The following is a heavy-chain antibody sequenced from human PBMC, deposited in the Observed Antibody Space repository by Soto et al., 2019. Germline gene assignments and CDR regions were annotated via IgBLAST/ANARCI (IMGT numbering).Heavy chain of an antibody. J-gene: IGHJ5*02. CDR2: ISGDGSAI. CDR1: GYTFSSHA. CDR3: ARDSGYDYRLDL. D-gene: IGHD5-12*01. Sequence: EVQLVQSGGGLVQPGESLRLSCVGSGYTFSSHAINWVRQAPGKGLEWLAYISGDGSAIFEADSVKGRFAVSRDNAKTSLYLQMNSLRDEDTAVYYCARDSGYDYRLDLWGQGIRVTVSS. V-gene: IGHV3-48*02.